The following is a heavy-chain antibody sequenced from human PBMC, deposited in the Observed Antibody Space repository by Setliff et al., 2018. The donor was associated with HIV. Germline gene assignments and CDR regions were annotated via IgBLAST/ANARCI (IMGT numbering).Heavy chain of an antibody. J-gene: IGHJ6*03. CDR2: ISASNGNT. CDR3: AKTTPQPHYYYYVDV. V-gene: IGHV1-18*01. D-gene: IGHD4-17*01. CDR1: GYIFSTYG. Sequence: GASVKVSCKASGYIFSTYGISWVRQAPGQGVEWMGWISASNGNTHYAQKVQGRVTLTTDTSTNTAYMELRSLRSDDAAVYYCAKTTPQPHYYYYVDVWGKGTTVTVSS.